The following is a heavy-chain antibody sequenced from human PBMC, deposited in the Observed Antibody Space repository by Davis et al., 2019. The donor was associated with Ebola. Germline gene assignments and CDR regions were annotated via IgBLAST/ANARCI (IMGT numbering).Heavy chain of an antibody. CDR1: GGSFSGYY. CDR2: INHSGST. J-gene: IGHJ2*01. Sequence: MPSETLSLTCAVYGGSFSGYYWSWIRQPPGKGLEWIGEINHSGSTNYNPSLKSRVTISVDTSKNQFSLKLSSVTAADTAVYYCARCGRKYYDFWSGYYTHWYFDLWGRGTLVTVSS. V-gene: IGHV4-34*01. D-gene: IGHD3-3*01. CDR3: ARCGRKYYDFWSGYYTHWYFDL.